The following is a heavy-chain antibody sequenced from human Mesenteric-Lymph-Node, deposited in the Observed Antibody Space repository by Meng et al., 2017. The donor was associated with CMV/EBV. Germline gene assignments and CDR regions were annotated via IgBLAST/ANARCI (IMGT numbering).Heavy chain of an antibody. D-gene: IGHD7-27*01. CDR3: ARGQRGTGEHDF. J-gene: IGHJ4*02. V-gene: IGHV1-8*01. CDR2: MNPNSGNT. Sequence: SCKSSGYTFTSYDINWVRQATGQGLEWMGWMNPNSGNTGSAQNFQGRVTMTRNTSIGTAYMELSSLRSEDTAVYYCARGQRGTGEHDFWGQGTLVTVSS. CDR1: GYTFTSYD.